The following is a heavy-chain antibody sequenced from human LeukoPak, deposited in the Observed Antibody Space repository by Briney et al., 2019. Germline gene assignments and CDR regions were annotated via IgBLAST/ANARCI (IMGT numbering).Heavy chain of an antibody. J-gene: IGHJ4*02. Sequence: PGGSLRLSCAASGFTFINAWMSWVRQAPGKELEWVGRIKSKTDGGTTDYAAAVKGRFTISRDDSKKTLYLQMNSLKTEDTAVYHCTTHYSDSSGYYYGYYFDYWGQGTLVTVSS. CDR3: TTHYSDSSGYYYGYYFDY. D-gene: IGHD3-22*01. V-gene: IGHV3-15*01. CDR1: GFTFINAW. CDR2: IKSKTDGGTT.